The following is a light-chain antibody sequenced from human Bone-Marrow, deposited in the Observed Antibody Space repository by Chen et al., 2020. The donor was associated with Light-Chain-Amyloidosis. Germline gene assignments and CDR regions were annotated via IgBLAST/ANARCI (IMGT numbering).Light chain of an antibody. Sequence: QSVLTQPPSVSGAPGQRVTTSFTGGSSNIGAGYDVHWYRQLPGTAPKLLIYGNSNRPSGVPDRFSGSRSGTSASLAITGLQAEDEADYYCQSYDSSLSGVVFGGGTRLTVL. CDR1: SSNIGAGYD. CDR2: GNS. V-gene: IGLV1-40*01. J-gene: IGLJ3*02. CDR3: QSYDSSLSGVV.